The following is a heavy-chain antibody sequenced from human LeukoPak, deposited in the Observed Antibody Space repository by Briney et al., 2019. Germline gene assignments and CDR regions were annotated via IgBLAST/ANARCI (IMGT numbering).Heavy chain of an antibody. J-gene: IGHJ4*02. V-gene: IGHV5-51*01. Sequence: GESLKISCKGSGYSFPNYWIGWVRQMPGKGLEWIGIVYPATSDTTYGPSFQGQVTISADKSSSTAYLQWSSLKASDTAIYYCARPKTLGGYNYEFEFWGQGTLVTVSS. D-gene: IGHD5-18*01. CDR2: VYPATSDT. CDR3: ARPKTLGGYNYEFEF. CDR1: GYSFPNYW.